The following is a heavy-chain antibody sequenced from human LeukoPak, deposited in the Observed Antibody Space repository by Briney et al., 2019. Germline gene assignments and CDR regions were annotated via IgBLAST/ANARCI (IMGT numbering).Heavy chain of an antibody. CDR2: IDSNGRTI. J-gene: IGHJ4*02. D-gene: IGHD1-26*01. V-gene: IGHV3-74*01. CDR1: GFTFSSYW. CDR3: AKDFVGPDDY. Sequence: QLGGSLRLSCAASGFTFSSYWMHWVRQAPGKGLVWVSRIDSNGRTINYADSVKGRFTISRDNANSMLYLQMNSLRAEDSAVYYCAKDFVGPDDYWGQGTLVTVSS.